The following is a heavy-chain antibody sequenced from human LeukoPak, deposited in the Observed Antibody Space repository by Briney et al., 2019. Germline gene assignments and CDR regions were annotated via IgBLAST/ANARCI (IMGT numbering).Heavy chain of an antibody. CDR1: GGSISSYY. Sequence: SETLSLTCSVSGGSISSYYWSWVRQPPGKGLEWVGYIYYIGSTNCNPSLRSRVTISIDTSKHQFSLKLSSVTAADTAVYYCASLKETYYYDSSGYSDLEFDYWGQGTLVTVSS. D-gene: IGHD3-22*01. J-gene: IGHJ4*02. V-gene: IGHV4-59*08. CDR2: IYYIGST. CDR3: ASLKETYYYDSSGYSDLEFDY.